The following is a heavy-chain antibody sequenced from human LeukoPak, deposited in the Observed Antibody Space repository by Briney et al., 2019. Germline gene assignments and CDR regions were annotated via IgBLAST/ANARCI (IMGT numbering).Heavy chain of an antibody. Sequence: PGGSLRLSCAASGFTFSSYSMNWVRQAPGKGLEWVSYISSSSSSTIYYADSVKGRFTISRDNAKNSLYLQMNSLRAEDTAVYYCASLVYRGSPHVFDYWGQGTLVTVSS. D-gene: IGHD2-21*01. J-gene: IGHJ4*02. CDR1: GFTFSSYS. CDR2: ISSSSSSTI. V-gene: IGHV3-48*04. CDR3: ASLVYRGSPHVFDY.